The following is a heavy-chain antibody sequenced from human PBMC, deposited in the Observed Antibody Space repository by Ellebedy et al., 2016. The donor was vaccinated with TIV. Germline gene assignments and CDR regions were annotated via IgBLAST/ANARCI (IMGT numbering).Heavy chain of an antibody. J-gene: IGHJ4*02. CDR3: ARARSSGWLHTPDY. CDR1: GYTFTSYF. CDR2: INPSVGST. V-gene: IGHV1-46*04. Sequence: AASVKVSCKASGYTFTSYFMHWVRQAPGQGLEWMGIINPSVGSTTHAQKLQGRVTMTRDTSTSTVYMELSSLRSEDTAVYYCARARSSGWLHTPDYWGQGTLVTVSS. D-gene: IGHD6-19*01.